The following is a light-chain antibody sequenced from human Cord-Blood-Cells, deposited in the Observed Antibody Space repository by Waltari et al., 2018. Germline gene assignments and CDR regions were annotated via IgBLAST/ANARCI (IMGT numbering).Light chain of an antibody. J-gene: IGKJ5*01. CDR1: QDISNY. CDR3: QQIT. V-gene: IGKV1-33*01. Sequence: DSQMTQSPYPLSASVVDRVTIPCQASQDISNYLNWYQQKPGKAPKLLVYDASNVETGVPARFSGSGSGTDFTFTISSRQPEDIATYYCQQITFGQGTRLEIK. CDR2: DAS.